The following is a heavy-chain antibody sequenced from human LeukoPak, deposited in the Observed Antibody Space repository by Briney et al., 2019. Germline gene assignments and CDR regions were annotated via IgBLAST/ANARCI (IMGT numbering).Heavy chain of an antibody. J-gene: IGHJ4*02. CDR3: ARSRGRGWQLFDY. CDR1: GGSISSYY. CDR2: IYYSGST. Sequence: SETLSLTCTVSGGSISSYYWSWIRQPPGKGLEWIGYIYYSGSTNYNPSLKSRVTISVDTSKDQFSLKLSSVTTADTAVYYCARSRGRGWQLFDYWGQGTLVTVSS. D-gene: IGHD6-19*01. V-gene: IGHV4-59*01.